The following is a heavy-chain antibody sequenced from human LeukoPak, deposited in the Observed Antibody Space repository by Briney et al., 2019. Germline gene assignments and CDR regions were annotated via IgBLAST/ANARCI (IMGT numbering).Heavy chain of an antibody. D-gene: IGHD1-26*01. CDR1: GFTFSNYW. V-gene: IGHV3-7*01. J-gene: IGHJ4*02. CDR3: ARDLSPMSSGSYDRSYYFDY. Sequence: PGGSLRLSCAASGFTFSNYWMSWVRQAPGKGLEWVANITQDGSEKYVDSVRGRFTVSRDNADNSLYLQMNSLRAEDTAKYYCARDLSPMSSGSYDRSYYFDYWGQGTLVTVSS. CDR2: ITQDGSEK.